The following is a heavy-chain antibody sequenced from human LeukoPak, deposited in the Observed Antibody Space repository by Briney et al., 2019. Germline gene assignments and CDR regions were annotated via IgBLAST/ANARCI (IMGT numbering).Heavy chain of an antibody. Sequence: GGCLRLSCAASGFTVSSNYMSWVRQAPGKGLEWVSVIFIGGSTYYADSVKGRFTISRDNSKNTLYLQMNSLRAEDTAVYYCARVFPEVTHFDYWGQGTLVTVPS. V-gene: IGHV3-53*01. CDR1: GFTVSSNY. CDR3: ARVFPEVTHFDY. D-gene: IGHD5-18*01. J-gene: IGHJ4*02. CDR2: IFIGGST.